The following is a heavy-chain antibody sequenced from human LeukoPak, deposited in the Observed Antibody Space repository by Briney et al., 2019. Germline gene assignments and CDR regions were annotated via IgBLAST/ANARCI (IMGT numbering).Heavy chain of an antibody. D-gene: IGHD2-15*01. CDR3: ARDNTYSSGSRFYDRFDY. J-gene: IGHJ4*02. CDR2: INEDGSEK. CDR1: GFTFRSYW. V-gene: IGHV3-7*01. Sequence: LGGSLRLSCAVSGFTFRSYWMSWVRQAPGKGLEWGANINEDGSEKYYVDSVEGRFTISRDNAKNSLYLQMNSLTAEDTAVYYCARDNTYSSGSRFYDRFDYWGQGTLVTVSS.